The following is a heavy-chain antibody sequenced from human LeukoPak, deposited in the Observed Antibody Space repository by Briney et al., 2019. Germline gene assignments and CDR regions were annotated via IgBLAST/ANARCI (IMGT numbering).Heavy chain of an antibody. D-gene: IGHD3-22*01. V-gene: IGHV3-15*01. Sequence: GRSLRLSCAASGFIFTNASVRWVRRTLGRGEERRGRSKSISDGGTTDYAAPVKGRFTISRDDSKATLFLHMNSLQTDDTAVSYCCTDEDYYEPGQTVDWGQGTLVTVSP. CDR3: CTDEDYYEPGQTVD. CDR1: GFIFTNAS. J-gene: IGHJ4*02. CDR2: SKSISDGGTT.